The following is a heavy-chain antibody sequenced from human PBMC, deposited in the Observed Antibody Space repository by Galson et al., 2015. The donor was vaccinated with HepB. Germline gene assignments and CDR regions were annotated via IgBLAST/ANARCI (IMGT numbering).Heavy chain of an antibody. D-gene: IGHD2-21*01. CDR1: GVSTRNNRYY. CDR2: IYYTENT. CDR3: ARAADDSRTYLWSD. V-gene: IGHV4-39*02. J-gene: IGHJ4*02. Sequence: SETLSLTCSVSGVSTRNNRYYWGWIRQSPGKGLEWLGNIYYTENTYYNPSLNGRITVSQDKSKNHFSLNLRSLTAADTAVYYCARAADDSRTYLWSDWGQGTRVIVSS.